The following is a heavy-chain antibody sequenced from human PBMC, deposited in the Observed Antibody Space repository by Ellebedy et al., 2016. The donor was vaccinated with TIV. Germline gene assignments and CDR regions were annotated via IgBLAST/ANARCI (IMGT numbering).Heavy chain of an antibody. V-gene: IGHV1-3*01. CDR1: GYTFTSYS. Sequence: AASVKVSCKASGYTFTSYSMHWVRQAPGQRLEWMGWINASNGVRQYSQKFHYRVTITRDTSASTAYMELSSLRSEDTAVYYCAREGMITDFVVVPVTMRPDYYGMDVWGQGTTVTVSS. D-gene: IGHD2-2*01. J-gene: IGHJ6*02. CDR2: INASNGVR. CDR3: AREGMITDFVVVPVTMRPDYYGMDV.